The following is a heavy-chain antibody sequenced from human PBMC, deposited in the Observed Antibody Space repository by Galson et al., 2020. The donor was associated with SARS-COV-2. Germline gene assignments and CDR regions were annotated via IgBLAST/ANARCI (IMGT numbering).Heavy chain of an antibody. CDR3: ATARVLFWFGEGKKGFYP. V-gene: IGHV3-30*03. J-gene: IGHJ5*02. CDR2: ISYDGSVN. D-gene: IGHD3-10*01. Sequence: GGSLTLSCAASGFSFTNCGMHWIRQAPAEGLEWLGVISYDGSVNSYLDSLKGRFTISRESSQNTLYLKMNSLTVADTAVYYCATARVLFWFGEGKKGFYPWGQGTLVTVSS. CDR1: GFSFTNCG.